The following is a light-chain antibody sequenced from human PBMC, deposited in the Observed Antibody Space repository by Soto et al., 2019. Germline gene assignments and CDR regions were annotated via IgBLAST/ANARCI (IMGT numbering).Light chain of an antibody. V-gene: IGKV3-20*01. CDR1: QSVSSSY. CDR3: QQYNKWPLT. J-gene: IGKJ4*01. Sequence: PGERATLSCRASQSVSSSYLAWYQQKPGQAPRLLIYGASSRATGIPDRFSGSGSGTDFTLTISRLEPEDFAVYYCQQYNKWPLTFGGGTKVDIK. CDR2: GAS.